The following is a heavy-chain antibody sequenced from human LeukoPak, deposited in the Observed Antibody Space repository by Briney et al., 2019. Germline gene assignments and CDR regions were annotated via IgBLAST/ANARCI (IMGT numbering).Heavy chain of an antibody. V-gene: IGHV2-70*11. CDR2: IDWDDDK. D-gene: IGHD6-6*01. Sequence: ESGPTLVNPTQTLTLTCTFSGFSLSTSGMCVSWIRQPPGKALERLARIDWDDDKYYSTSLKTRLTISKDTSKNQVVLTMTNMDPVDTATYYCARITAARLYAFDIWGQGTMVTVSS. CDR3: ARITAARLYAFDI. J-gene: IGHJ3*02. CDR1: GFSLSTSGMC.